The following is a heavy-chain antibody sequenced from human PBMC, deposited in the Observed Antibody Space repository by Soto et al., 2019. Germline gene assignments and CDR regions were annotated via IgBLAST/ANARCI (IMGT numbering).Heavy chain of an antibody. Sequence: PSQTLSLTCAISGDSVSSNSAAWNWIRQSPSRGLEWLGRTYYRSKWYNDYAVSVKSRITINPDTSKNQFSLQLNSVTPDDTAVYYCAQGGIAAAGTLSWFDPWGQGTLVTVS. CDR1: GDSVSSNSAA. D-gene: IGHD6-13*01. V-gene: IGHV6-1*01. J-gene: IGHJ5*02. CDR3: AQGGIAAAGTLSWFDP. CDR2: TYYRSKWYN.